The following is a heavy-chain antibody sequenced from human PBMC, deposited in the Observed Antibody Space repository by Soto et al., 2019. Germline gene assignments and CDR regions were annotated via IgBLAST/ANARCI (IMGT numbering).Heavy chain of an antibody. J-gene: IGHJ4*02. D-gene: IGHD3-22*01. CDR2: IWYDGSNK. CDR3: ARDRNYYDSSGYLYY. CDR1: GFTFSSYG. Sequence: PGGSLRLSCAASGFTFSSYGMHWVRQAPGKGLEWVAVIWYDGSNKYYADSVKGRFTISRDNSKNTLYLQMNSLRAEDTAVYYCARDRNYYDSSGYLYYWGQGTLVTVSS. V-gene: IGHV3-33*08.